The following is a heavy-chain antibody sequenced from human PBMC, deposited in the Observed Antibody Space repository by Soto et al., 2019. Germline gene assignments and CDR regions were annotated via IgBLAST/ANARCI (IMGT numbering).Heavy chain of an antibody. J-gene: IGHJ6*02. CDR3: ARQRGMGMTTVTHYGMDV. CDR1: GYSFTSYW. V-gene: IGHV5-10-1*01. D-gene: IGHD4-17*01. CDR2: IDPSDSYT. Sequence: GESLKISCKGSGYSFTSYWISWVRQMPGKGLEWMGRIDPSDSYTNYSPSFQGHVTISADKSISTAYLQWSSLKASDTAMYYCARQRGMGMTTVTHYGMDVWGQGTTVTVSS.